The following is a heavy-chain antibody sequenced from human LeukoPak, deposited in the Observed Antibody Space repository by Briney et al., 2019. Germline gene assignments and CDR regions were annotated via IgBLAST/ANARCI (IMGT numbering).Heavy chain of an antibody. Sequence: ASVKVSCKASGYTFTSYAMHWVRQAPGQRLEWMGWINAGNGNAKYSQKFQGRVTITRDTSASTAYMELSSLRSEGTAVYYCARGRLWSNYDYWGQGTLVTVSS. J-gene: IGHJ4*02. V-gene: IGHV1-3*01. D-gene: IGHD5-18*01. CDR3: ARGRLWSNYDY. CDR2: INAGNGNA. CDR1: GYTFTSYA.